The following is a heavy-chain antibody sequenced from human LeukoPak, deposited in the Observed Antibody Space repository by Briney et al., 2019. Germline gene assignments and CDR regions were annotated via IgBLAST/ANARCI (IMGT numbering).Heavy chain of an antibody. CDR1: GFTFDDYA. J-gene: IGHJ6*02. V-gene: IGHV3-9*01. D-gene: IGHD2-2*01. CDR3: AKDTGSTSWAYYYGMDV. CDR2: ISWNSGSI. Sequence: SLRLSCAASGFTFDDYAMPWVRQAPGKGLEWDSGISWNSGSIGYADSVKGRFTISRDNAKNSLYLQMNSLRAEDTALYYCAKDTGSTSWAYYYGMDVWGQGTTVTVSS.